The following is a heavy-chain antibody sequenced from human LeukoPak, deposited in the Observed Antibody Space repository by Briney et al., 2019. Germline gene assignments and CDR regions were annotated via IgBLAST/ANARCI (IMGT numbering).Heavy chain of an antibody. CDR2: IYTSGST. CDR1: GGSIGSGTYY. Sequence: SETLSLTCTVSGGSIGSGTYYWGWIRQSPGKGLEWIGRIYTSGSTNYNPSLKSRVTMSVDTSKNQFSLKLSSVTAADTAVYYCARSCIVPTGFDPWGQGTLVTVSS. D-gene: IGHD2-15*01. CDR3: ARSCIVPTGFDP. J-gene: IGHJ5*02. V-gene: IGHV4-61*02.